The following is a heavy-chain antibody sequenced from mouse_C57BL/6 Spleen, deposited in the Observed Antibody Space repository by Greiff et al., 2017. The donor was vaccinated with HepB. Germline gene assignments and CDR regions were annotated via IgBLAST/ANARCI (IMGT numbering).Heavy chain of an antibody. CDR2: ISSGSSTI. D-gene: IGHD1-1*01. J-gene: IGHJ3*01. V-gene: IGHV5-17*01. CDR3: ARSTVVGGFAY. Sequence: EVKLMESGGGLVKPGGSLKLSCAASGFTFSDYGMHWVRQAPEKGLEWVAYISSGSSTIYYADTVKGRFTISRDNAKNTLFLQMTSLRSEDTAMYYCARSTVVGGFAYWGQGTLVTVSA. CDR1: GFTFSDYG.